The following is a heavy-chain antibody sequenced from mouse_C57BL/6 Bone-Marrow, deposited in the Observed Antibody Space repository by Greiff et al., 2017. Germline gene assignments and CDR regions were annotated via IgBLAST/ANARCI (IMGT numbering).Heavy chain of an antibody. CDR2: ISSGGSYT. Sequence: EVKVVESGGDLVKPGGSLKLSCAASGFTFSSYGMSWVRQTPDKRLEWVATISSGGSYTYYPDSVKGRFTISRDNAKNTLYLQMSSLKSEDTAMYYCERLTTVLYWYCDVWGTGTRVPVSA. J-gene: IGHJ1*03. D-gene: IGHD1-1*01. CDR3: ERLTTVLYWYCDV. CDR1: GFTFSSYG. V-gene: IGHV5-6*01.